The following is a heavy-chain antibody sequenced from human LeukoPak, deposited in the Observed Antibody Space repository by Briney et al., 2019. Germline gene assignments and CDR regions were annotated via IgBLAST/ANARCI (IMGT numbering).Heavy chain of an antibody. D-gene: IGHD3-22*01. V-gene: IGHV3-66*01. Sequence: GGSLRLSCAASGFTVSNNYMSWVRQAPGKGLEWVSVIYSGGDTCYADSVKGRFTISRDNAKNSLYLQMNSLRAEDTAVYYCASYDSSGYSYWGQGTLVTVSS. J-gene: IGHJ4*02. CDR2: IYSGGDT. CDR3: ASYDSSGYSY. CDR1: GFTVSNNY.